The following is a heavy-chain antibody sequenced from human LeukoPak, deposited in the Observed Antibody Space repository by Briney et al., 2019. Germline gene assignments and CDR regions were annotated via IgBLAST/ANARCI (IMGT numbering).Heavy chain of an antibody. V-gene: IGHV4-59*01. CDR2: IYYSGST. CDR3: ARDDPAVASLFDY. J-gene: IGHJ4*02. D-gene: IGHD6-19*01. Sequence: SETLSLTCTVSGGSISSYYWSWIRQPPGKGLGWIGYIYYSGSTNYNPSLKSRVTISVDTSKNQFSLKLSSVTAADTAVYYCARDDPAVASLFDYWGQGTLVTVSS. CDR1: GGSISSYY.